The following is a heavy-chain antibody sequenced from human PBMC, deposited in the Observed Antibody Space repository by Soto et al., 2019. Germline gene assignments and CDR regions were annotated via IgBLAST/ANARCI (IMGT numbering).Heavy chain of an antibody. J-gene: IGHJ4*02. V-gene: IGHV4-39*01. CDR2: IYYSGST. CDR1: GGSISSSSYY. Sequence: SETLSLTCTVSGGSISSSSYYWGWIRQPPGKGLEWIGSIYYSGSTYYNPSLKSRVTISVDTSKNQFSLKLSSVTAADTAVYYCGTGYSSRYFDYWGQGTLVTVSS. CDR3: GTGYSSRYFDY. D-gene: IGHD6-13*01.